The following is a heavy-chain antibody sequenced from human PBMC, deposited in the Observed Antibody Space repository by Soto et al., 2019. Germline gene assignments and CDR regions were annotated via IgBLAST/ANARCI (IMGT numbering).Heavy chain of an antibody. D-gene: IGHD2-8*01. CDR2: INPSGGST. CDR3: ARGGFKVYANYYGMDV. J-gene: IGHJ6*02. Sequence: GASVKVSCKASGYTFTSYYMHWVRQAPGQGLEWMGIINPSGGSTSYAQKFQGRVTMSRDTSTNTVYMELSSLRSEDTAVYYCARGGFKVYANYYGMDVWGQGTTVTVSS. CDR1: GYTFTSYY. V-gene: IGHV1-46*01.